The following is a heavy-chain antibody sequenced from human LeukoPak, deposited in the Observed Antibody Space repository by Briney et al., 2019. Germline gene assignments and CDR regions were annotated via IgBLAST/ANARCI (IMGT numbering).Heavy chain of an antibody. CDR3: AKDTAYSSSTLGPPFDY. CDR2: ISGSGGST. Sequence: GGPLRLSCAASGFTFSSYAMSWVRQAPGKGLEWVSAISGSGGSTYYADSVKGRFTISRDNSKNTLYLQMNSLRAEDTAVYYCAKDTAYSSSTLGPPFDYWGQGTLVTVSS. CDR1: GFTFSSYA. D-gene: IGHD6-6*01. J-gene: IGHJ4*02. V-gene: IGHV3-23*01.